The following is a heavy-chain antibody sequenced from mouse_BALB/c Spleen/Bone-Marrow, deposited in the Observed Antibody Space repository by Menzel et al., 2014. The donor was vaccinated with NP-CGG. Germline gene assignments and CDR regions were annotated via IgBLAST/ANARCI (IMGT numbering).Heavy chain of an antibody. J-gene: IGHJ2*01. Sequence: EVKLMESGGGLVQPGGSLKLSCAASGFTFSSYTMSWDRQTPEKRLEWVAYISNGGVTTYYPDTVKGRFTISRDNAKNTLYLQMSSLRSEDTAMYYCARPYYGNYGYFDYWGQGTTLTVSS. CDR1: GFTFSSYT. D-gene: IGHD2-10*01. CDR2: ISNGGVTT. CDR3: ARPYYGNYGYFDY. V-gene: IGHV5-12-2*01.